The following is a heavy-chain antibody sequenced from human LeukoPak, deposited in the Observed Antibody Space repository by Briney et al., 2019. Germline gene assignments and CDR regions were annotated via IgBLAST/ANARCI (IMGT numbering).Heavy chain of an antibody. J-gene: IGHJ4*02. Sequence: PGGSLRLSCAASGFTLSTYNMNWVRQAPGKGLEWVSSISSSSTYIYYADSVKGRFTISRDNAKNSLYLQMNSLRVEDTAVYYCARAHITLFRVVTYPFDYWGQGTLVTVSS. CDR3: ARAHITLFRVVTYPFDY. CDR2: ISSSSTYI. CDR1: GFTLSTYN. V-gene: IGHV3-21*01. D-gene: IGHD3-3*01.